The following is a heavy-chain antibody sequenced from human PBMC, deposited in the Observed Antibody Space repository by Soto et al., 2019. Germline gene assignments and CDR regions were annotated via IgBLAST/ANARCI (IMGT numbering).Heavy chain of an antibody. V-gene: IGHV3-66*04. CDR1: GFTMSTSF. D-gene: IGHD2-21*02. Sequence: GGSLRLSCAGSGFTMSTSFMSWVRQAAGKGLEWVSVLYSGGNTYYPDSVRGRFIISRDDSKNTLYLQMNSLRAEDTAVYYCAKHRVTASGDLASWGQGTQVTVSS. CDR3: AKHRVTASGDLAS. CDR2: LYSGGNT. J-gene: IGHJ5*01.